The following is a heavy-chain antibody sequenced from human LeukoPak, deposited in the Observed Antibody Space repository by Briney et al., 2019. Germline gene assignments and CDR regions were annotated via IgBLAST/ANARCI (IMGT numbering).Heavy chain of an antibody. CDR1: GFTFSSYS. V-gene: IGHV3-21*01. J-gene: IGHJ5*02. D-gene: IGHD3-10*01. CDR2: ISSSSSYI. CDR3: ARDGDGSGSYFDENVFEDWFDP. Sequence: GGSLRLSCAASGFTFSSYSMNWVRQAPGKGLEWVSSISSSSSYIYYADSVKGRFTISRDNAKNSLYLQMNSLRAEDTAAYYCARDGDGSGSYFDENVFEDWFDPWGQGTLVTVSS.